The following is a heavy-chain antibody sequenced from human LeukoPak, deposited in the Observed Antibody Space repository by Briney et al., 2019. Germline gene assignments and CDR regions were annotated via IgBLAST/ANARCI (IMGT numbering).Heavy chain of an antibody. D-gene: IGHD3-10*01. CDR1: GFTFSSYW. J-gene: IGHJ3*02. CDR3: ARTRPLWFGDAFDI. Sequence: PGGSLRLSCAASGFTFSSYWMHWVRQAPGKGLVWVSRINSDGSSTIYADSVKGRFPISRDNAKNTLYLQMNSLRAEDTAVYYCARTRPLWFGDAFDIWGQGTMVTVSS. V-gene: IGHV3-74*01. CDR2: INSDGSST.